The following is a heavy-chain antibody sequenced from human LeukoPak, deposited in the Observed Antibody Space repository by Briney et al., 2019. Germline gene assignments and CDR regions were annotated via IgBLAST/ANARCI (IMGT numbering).Heavy chain of an antibody. D-gene: IGHD3-22*01. Sequence: PGGSLRLSCAASGFTFSSYGMHWVRQAPGKGLEWVAVISYDGSNKHYADSVKGRFTISRDNSKNTLYLQMNSLRAEDTAVYYCAKDRDYYDSSGFDYWGQGTLVTVSS. CDR1: GFTFSSYG. CDR2: ISYDGSNK. V-gene: IGHV3-30*18. J-gene: IGHJ4*02. CDR3: AKDRDYYDSSGFDY.